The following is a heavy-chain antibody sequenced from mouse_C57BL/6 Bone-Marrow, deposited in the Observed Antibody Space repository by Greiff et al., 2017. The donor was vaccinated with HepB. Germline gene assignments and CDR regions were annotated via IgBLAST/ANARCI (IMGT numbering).Heavy chain of an antibody. D-gene: IGHD1-1*01. CDR2: INPNNGGT. Sequence: VQLQHSGPELVKPGASVKIPCKASGYTFTDYNMDWVKQSHGKSLEWIGDINPNNGGTIYNQKFKGKATLTVDKSSSTAYMELRSLTSEDTAVYYCARCPYYYGSSYRSFDYWGQGTTLTVSS. J-gene: IGHJ2*01. CDR1: GYTFTDYN. V-gene: IGHV1-18*01. CDR3: ARCPYYYGSSYRSFDY.